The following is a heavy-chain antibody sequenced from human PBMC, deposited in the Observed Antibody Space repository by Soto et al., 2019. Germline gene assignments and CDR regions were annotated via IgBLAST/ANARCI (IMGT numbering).Heavy chain of an antibody. D-gene: IGHD2-2*01. CDR3: ARELYCSSTSCYNWFDP. J-gene: IGHJ5*02. CDR2: IIPIFGTA. Sequence: VKVSCKASGGTFSSYAISWVRQAPGQGLEWMGGIIPIFGTANYAQKFQGRVTITADESTSTAYMELSSLRSEDTAAYYCARELYCSSTSCYNWFDPWGQGTLVTVSS. V-gene: IGHV1-69*13. CDR1: GGTFSSYA.